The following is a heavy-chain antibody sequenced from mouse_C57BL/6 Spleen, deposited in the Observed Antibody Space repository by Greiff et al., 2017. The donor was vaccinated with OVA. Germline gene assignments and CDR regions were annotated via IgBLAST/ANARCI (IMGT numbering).Heavy chain of an antibody. V-gene: IGHV2-6*01. CDR3: AAHDYDGAMDY. J-gene: IGHJ4*01. Sequence: VKLMESGPGLVAPSQSLSITCTVSGFSLTSYGVDWVRQSPGKGLEWLGVIWGVGSTNYNSALKSRLSISKDNSKSQVFLKMNSLQTDDTAMYYCAAHDYDGAMDYWGQGTSVTVSS. CDR2: IWGVGST. CDR1: GFSLTSYG. D-gene: IGHD2-4*01.